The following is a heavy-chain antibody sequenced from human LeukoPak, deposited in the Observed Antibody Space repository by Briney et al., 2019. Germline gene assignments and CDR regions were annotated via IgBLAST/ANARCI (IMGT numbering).Heavy chain of an antibody. CDR2: ISGSGGST. Sequence: GGSLRLSCAASGFTFSSYAMSWVRQAPGKGLEWVSAISGSGGSTYYADFVKGRFTISRDNSKNTLYLQMNSLRAEDTAVYYCAKWGYDYVWGSYRTPLDIWGQGTMVTVSS. J-gene: IGHJ3*02. V-gene: IGHV3-23*01. CDR3: AKWGYDYVWGSYRTPLDI. D-gene: IGHD3-16*02. CDR1: GFTFSSYA.